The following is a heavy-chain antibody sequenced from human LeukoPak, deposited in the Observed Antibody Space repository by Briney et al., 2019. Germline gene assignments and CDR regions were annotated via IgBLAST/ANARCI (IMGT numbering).Heavy chain of an antibody. D-gene: IGHD3-22*01. CDR2: ISSSGGST. CDR3: AKDRPNYYGSNGHYYRRDGDY. CDR1: GFTFSNYG. V-gene: IGHV3-23*01. Sequence: AGGSLRLSCAVSGFTFSNYGMSWVRQAPGKGLEWVSVISSSGGSTYYADSVKGRFTISRDNSKNTLYLQMNSLRAEDTAVYYCAKDRPNYYGSNGHYYRRDGDYWGQGTLVTVSS. J-gene: IGHJ4*02.